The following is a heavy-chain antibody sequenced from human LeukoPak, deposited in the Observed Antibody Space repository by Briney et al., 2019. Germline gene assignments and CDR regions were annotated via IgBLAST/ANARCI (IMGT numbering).Heavy chain of an antibody. Sequence: GGSLRLSCAASGFTFDDYAMHWVRQAPGKGLEWVSLISGDGGSTYYADSVKGRFTISRDNSKNSLYLQMNSLRTEDTALYYCATDFADSGSPFGGQGTLVTVSS. CDR3: ATDFADSGSPF. V-gene: IGHV3-43*02. J-gene: IGHJ4*02. CDR2: ISGDGGST. CDR1: GFTFDDYA. D-gene: IGHD1-26*01.